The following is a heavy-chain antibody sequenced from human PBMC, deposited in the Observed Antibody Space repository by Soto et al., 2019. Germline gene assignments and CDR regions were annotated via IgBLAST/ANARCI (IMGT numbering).Heavy chain of an antibody. V-gene: IGHV4-59*01. J-gene: IGHJ4*02. D-gene: IGHD4-17*01. CDR2: IYYSGST. CDR1: GGSISSYY. Sequence: SETLSLTCTVSGGSISSYYWSWIRQPPGKGLEWVGYIYYSGSTNYNPSLQSRVTISVDTSKNQFSLKLNSVTAADTAVYFCARAVRDRGTYGPFYYFDFWGQGTLVTVSS. CDR3: ARAVRDRGTYGPFYYFDF.